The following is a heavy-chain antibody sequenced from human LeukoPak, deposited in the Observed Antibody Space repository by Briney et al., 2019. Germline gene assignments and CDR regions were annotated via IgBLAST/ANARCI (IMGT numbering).Heavy chain of an antibody. CDR1: GFTFSSYA. Sequence: GGSLRLSCAASGFTFSSYAMYWVRQAPGKGLEWVSFISYDGSNKYYADSVKGRFTISRDNSKNTVYLQLSSLRAEDTAVYCCASRLAAIFDYWGQGTLVTVSS. CDR3: ASRLAAIFDY. V-gene: IGHV3-30-3*01. CDR2: ISYDGSNK. D-gene: IGHD3-16*01. J-gene: IGHJ4*02.